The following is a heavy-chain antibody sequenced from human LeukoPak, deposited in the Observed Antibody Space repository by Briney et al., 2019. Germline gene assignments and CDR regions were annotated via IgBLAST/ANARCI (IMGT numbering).Heavy chain of an antibody. Sequence: SETLSLTCTVSGGSTSSSNYYWGWIRQPPGKGLEWIGYIYYSGSTNYNPSLKSRVTISVDTSKNQFSLKLSSVTAADTAVYYCARAAYSGSYHSDYWGQGTLVTVSS. D-gene: IGHD1-26*01. CDR2: IYYSGST. CDR3: ARAAYSGSYHSDY. V-gene: IGHV4-61*05. CDR1: GGSTSSSNYY. J-gene: IGHJ4*02.